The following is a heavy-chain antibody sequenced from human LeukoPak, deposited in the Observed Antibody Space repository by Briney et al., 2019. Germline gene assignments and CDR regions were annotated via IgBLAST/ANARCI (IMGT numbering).Heavy chain of an antibody. J-gene: IGHJ5*02. CDR2: INPNSGGT. CDR3: ARVGRRYQPPSYNWFDP. V-gene: IGHV1-2*02. Sequence: ASVKVSCKASGYTFTGYYMHWVRQAPGQGLEWMGWINPNSGGTNYAQKFQGRVTMTRDTSISTAYMELSRLRSDDTAVYYCARVGRRYQPPSYNWFDPWGQGTLVTVSS. CDR1: GYTFTGYY. D-gene: IGHD2-2*01.